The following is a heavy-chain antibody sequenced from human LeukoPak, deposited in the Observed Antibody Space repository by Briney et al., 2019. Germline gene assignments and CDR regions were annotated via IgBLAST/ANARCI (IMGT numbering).Heavy chain of an antibody. D-gene: IGHD3-3*01. J-gene: IGHJ4*02. CDR2: ISYDGSNK. V-gene: IGHV3-30*18. CDR3: AKTYYDFWSGYWTNDY. Sequence: GGSLTLSCAASGFTFSSYGMHWVRQAPGKGLEWVAVISYDGSNKYYADSVKGRFTISRDNSKNTLYLQMNSLRAEDTAVYYCAKTYYDFWSGYWTNDYWGQGTLVTVSS. CDR1: GFTFSSYG.